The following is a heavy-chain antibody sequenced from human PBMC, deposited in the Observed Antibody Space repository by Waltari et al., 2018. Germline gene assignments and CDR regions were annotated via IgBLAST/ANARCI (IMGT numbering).Heavy chain of an antibody. Sequence: EVQLVESGGGLIQPGGSLRLSCAASGFTVSSNYMHWFRQAPGKGLEWVSVIYSGGSTYYADSVKGRFTISRDNSKNTLYLQMNSLRAEDTAVYYCARGLRAAAGTVVDYWGQGTLVTVSS. J-gene: IGHJ4*02. CDR1: GFTVSSNY. V-gene: IGHV3-53*01. CDR2: IYSGGST. D-gene: IGHD6-13*01. CDR3: ARGLRAAAGTVVDY.